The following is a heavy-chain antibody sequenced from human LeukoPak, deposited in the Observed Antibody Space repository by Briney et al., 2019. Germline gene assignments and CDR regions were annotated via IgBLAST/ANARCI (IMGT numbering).Heavy chain of an antibody. CDR3: AKTSRPDYDFWSGWIFDY. CDR1: GFTFDDYA. Sequence: GGSLRLSCAASGFTFDDYAMHWVRQAPGKGLEWVSGISWNSGSIGYADSVKGRFTISRDNAKNSLYLQMNSLRAEDTALYYCAKTSRPDYDFWSGWIFDYWGQGTLVTVSS. V-gene: IGHV3-9*01. CDR2: ISWNSGSI. J-gene: IGHJ4*02. D-gene: IGHD3-3*01.